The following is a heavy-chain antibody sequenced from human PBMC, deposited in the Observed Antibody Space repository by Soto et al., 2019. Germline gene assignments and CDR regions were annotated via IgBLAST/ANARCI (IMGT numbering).Heavy chain of an antibody. J-gene: IGHJ6*02. CDR2: ISAYNGNT. Sequence: QVQLVQSGAAVKKPGASVKVSCKASGYTFTSYGFSWVRQAPGQGLEWMGWISAYNGNTNYAQKLQGRVTMTTDTSTSTAYMELRSLRSDDTAVYYCASYHLNSYYYGMDVWGLGTTVTVSS. CDR1: GYTFTSYG. CDR3: ASYHLNSYYYGMDV. V-gene: IGHV1-18*01.